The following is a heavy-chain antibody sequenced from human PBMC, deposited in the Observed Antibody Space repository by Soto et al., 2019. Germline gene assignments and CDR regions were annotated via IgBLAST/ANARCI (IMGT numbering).Heavy chain of an antibody. J-gene: IGHJ4*02. CDR2: INPNSGGT. D-gene: IGHD2-15*01. V-gene: IGHV1-2*04. CDR3: ARGYCSGGSCYSFGDY. CDR1: GYTFTGYY. Sequence: QVQLVQSGAEVKKPGASVKVSCKASGYTFTGYYMHWVRQAPGQGLEWMGWINPNSGGTNYAQKFQGWVTMTRDTSISTAYMELSRLRSDDTAVYYCARGYCSGGSCYSFGDYWGQGPLVTVSS.